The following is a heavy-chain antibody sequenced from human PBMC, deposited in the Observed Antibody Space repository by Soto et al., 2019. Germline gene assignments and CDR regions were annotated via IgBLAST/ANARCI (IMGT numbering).Heavy chain of an antibody. Sequence: QVQLQQWGAGLLKPSETLSLTCAVYGGPFSAYYWSWIRQPPGKGLEWIGQINHSGSSNYNPSLKSRVTMSVDTSKNQFSLKLGSVTAADTAVYYCARREITVRGAPLFRRRSSNDAFDMWGQGTMVTVSS. D-gene: IGHD3-10*01. J-gene: IGHJ3*02. CDR3: ARREITVRGAPLFRRRSSNDAFDM. V-gene: IGHV4-34*01. CDR1: GGPFSAYY. CDR2: INHSGSS.